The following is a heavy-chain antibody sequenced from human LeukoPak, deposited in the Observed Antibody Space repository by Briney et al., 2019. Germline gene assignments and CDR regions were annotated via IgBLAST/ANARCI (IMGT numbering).Heavy chain of an antibody. J-gene: IGHJ5*02. D-gene: IGHD2-15*01. CDR1: GGSISSSNW. V-gene: IGHV4-4*02. CDR3: ARPLSLGYCSGGSCYGRGAWFDR. Sequence: SETLSLTCAVPGGSISSSNWWSWVRQPPGKGLEWIGQIYHSGSTNYNPSLKSRVTISVDKSKNQFSLKLRSVTAADTAVYYCARPLSLGYCSGGSCYGRGAWFDRWGQGTLVTVSS. CDR2: IYHSGST.